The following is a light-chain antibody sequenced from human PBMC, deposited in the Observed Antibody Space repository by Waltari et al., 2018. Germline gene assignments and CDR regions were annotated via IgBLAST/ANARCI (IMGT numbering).Light chain of an antibody. CDR2: GVS. Sequence: WYQQCAGRGPPLLIDGVSDRPSVVSRRFSGYKSGNTASLTISGLQADDEADYYCSTYTGGGSWVCGGGTRLTV. V-gene: IGLV2-14*04. CDR3: STYTGGGSWV. J-gene: IGLJ3*02.